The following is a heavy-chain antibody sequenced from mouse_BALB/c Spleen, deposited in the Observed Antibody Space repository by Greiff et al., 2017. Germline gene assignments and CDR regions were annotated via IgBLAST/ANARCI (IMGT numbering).Heavy chain of an antibody. CDR2: ISSGGSYT. J-gene: IGHJ3*01. V-gene: IGHV5-6*01. D-gene: IGHD2-4*01. CDR3: ARHPYDFSWFAY. CDR1: GFTFSSYG. Sequence: EVKLMESGGDLVKPGGSLKLSCAASGFTFSSYGMSWVRQTPDKRLEWVATISSGGSYTYYPDSVKGRFTISRDNAKNTLYLQMSSLKSEDTAMYYCARHPYDFSWFAYWGQGTLVTVSA.